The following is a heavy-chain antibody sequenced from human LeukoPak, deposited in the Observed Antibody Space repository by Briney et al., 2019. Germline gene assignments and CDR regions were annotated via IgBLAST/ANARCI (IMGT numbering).Heavy chain of an antibody. J-gene: IGHJ4*02. CDR2: IKQDGSEK. Sequence: TGGSLRLSCTASGFTFNSYGMHWVRQAPGKGLEWVANIKQDGSEKYYVDSVKGRFTISRDNAKNSLYLQMNSLRAEDTAVYYCARADYDYVWGSYRQYYFDSWGQGTLVTVSS. V-gene: IGHV3-7*01. CDR1: GFTFNSYG. D-gene: IGHD3-16*02. CDR3: ARADYDYVWGSYRQYYFDS.